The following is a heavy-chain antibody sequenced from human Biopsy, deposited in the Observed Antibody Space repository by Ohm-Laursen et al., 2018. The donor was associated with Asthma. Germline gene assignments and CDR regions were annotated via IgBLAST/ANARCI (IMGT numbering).Heavy chain of an antibody. CDR1: GFSFSNFG. CDR3: AKELFPGWELRRGPDS. V-gene: IGHV3-30*18. D-gene: IGHD1-26*01. Sequence: LSHTCAASGFSFSNFGMHWVRQAPGKGLEWVAVISFDGSNEDYADSVKGRFTISRDNSKNTLFLEMNSLRPEDTAVYYCAKELFPGWELRRGPDSWGQGTLVTVSS. J-gene: IGHJ4*02. CDR2: ISFDGSNE.